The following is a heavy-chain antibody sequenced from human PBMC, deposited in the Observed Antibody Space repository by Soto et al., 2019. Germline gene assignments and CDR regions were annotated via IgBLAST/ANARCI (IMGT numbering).Heavy chain of an antibody. CDR3: GRVVEGATRHTDLDS. CDR2: VYYSGGA. V-gene: IGHV4-39*01. D-gene: IGHD2-21*01. J-gene: IGHJ5*01. CDR1: GVSIHNSHSF. Sequence: SSETLSLTCTVSGVSIHNSHSFWGWIRQPPGKGLEFIGTVYYSGGAHYNSSLKSRVTISVDTANNQVSLRMRSLTAADTAVYYCGRVVEGATRHTDLDSWGQGTLVTVSS.